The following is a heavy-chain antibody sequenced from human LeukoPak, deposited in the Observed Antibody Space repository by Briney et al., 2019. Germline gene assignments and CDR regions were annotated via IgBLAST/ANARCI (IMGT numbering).Heavy chain of an antibody. Sequence: TSETLSLTCTVSGGSISSYYWSWIRQPPGKGLEWIGYIYYSGSTNYNPSLKSRVTISVDTSKNQFSLKLSSVTAADTAVYYCARDHYDSSGSGYAFDIWGQGTMVTVSS. D-gene: IGHD3-22*01. CDR1: GGSISSYY. CDR3: ARDHYDSSGSGYAFDI. CDR2: IYYSGST. V-gene: IGHV4-59*01. J-gene: IGHJ3*02.